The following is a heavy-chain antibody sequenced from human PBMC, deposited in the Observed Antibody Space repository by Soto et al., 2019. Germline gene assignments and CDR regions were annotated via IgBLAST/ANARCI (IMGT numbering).Heavy chain of an antibody. D-gene: IGHD6-13*01. CDR1: GGSFSGYY. V-gene: IGHV4-34*01. CDR3: ARAPRIAAAANWFDP. J-gene: IGHJ5*02. Sequence: SETLSLTCAVYGGSFSGYYWSWIRQPPGKGLEWIGEINHSGSTNYNPSLKSRVTISVDTSKNQFSLKLSSVAAADTAVYYCARAPRIAAAANWFDPWGRGTLVTVSS. CDR2: INHSGST.